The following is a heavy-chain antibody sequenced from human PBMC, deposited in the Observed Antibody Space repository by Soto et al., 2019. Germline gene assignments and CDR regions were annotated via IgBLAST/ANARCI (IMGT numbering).Heavy chain of an antibody. J-gene: IGHJ5*02. V-gene: IGHV1-46*01. D-gene: IGHD2-2*01. CDR1: GYTFTNYY. CDR2: INPSGGST. Sequence: QVQLVQSGAEVKKPGASVKVSCKASGYTFTNYYMHWVRQAPGQGLEWMGLINPSGGSTSYAQKFQGRVTMTRDTSTSTVYMELSSLRSEDTAVYYCARGVVVVPAAHSRFDPWGQGTLVTVSS. CDR3: ARGVVVVPAAHSRFDP.